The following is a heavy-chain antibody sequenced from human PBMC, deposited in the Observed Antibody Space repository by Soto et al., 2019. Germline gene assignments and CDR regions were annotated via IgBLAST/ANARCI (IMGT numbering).Heavy chain of an antibody. J-gene: IGHJ4*02. CDR3: ARGYTYSYNKFAY. D-gene: IGHD5-18*01. CDR2: IYDTGST. CDR1: GGSVSSGSYY. Sequence: SETLSLTCTVSGGSVSSGSYYWSWIRQPPGKGLEWMGYIYDTGSTNYNPSLKSRVTISIDTSKNQFSLKLSSVTAADTAVYYCARGYTYSYNKFAYWGQGSLVTVSS. V-gene: IGHV4-61*01.